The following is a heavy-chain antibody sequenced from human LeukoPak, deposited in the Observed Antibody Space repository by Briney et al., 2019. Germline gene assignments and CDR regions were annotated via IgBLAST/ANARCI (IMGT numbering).Heavy chain of an antibody. Sequence: SQTLSLTCAISGDTVSGNSGAWIWIRQSPSRGLEWLGRTYYMSKWFHEYAVSVKGRIIISPDTANSQSSLHLSSVTADDTGVYYCARALERYYFDFWGQGTLVTVSS. CDR2: TYYMSKWFH. J-gene: IGHJ4*02. D-gene: IGHD1-1*01. CDR3: ARALERYYFDF. V-gene: IGHV6-1*01. CDR1: GDTVSGNSGA.